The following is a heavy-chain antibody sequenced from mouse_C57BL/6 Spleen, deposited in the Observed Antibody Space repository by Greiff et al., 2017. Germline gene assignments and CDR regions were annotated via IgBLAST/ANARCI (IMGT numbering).Heavy chain of an antibody. V-gene: IGHV1-54*01. CDR1: GYAFTNYL. CDR3: ARSIYYDYDDGYAMDY. Sequence: VQLQQSGAELVRPGTSVKVSCKASGYAFTNYLIEWVKQRPGQGLEWIGVINPGSGGTNYNEKFKGKATLTADKSSSTAYMQLSSLTSEDSVVYFCARSIYYDYDDGYAMDYWGQGTSVTVSS. J-gene: IGHJ4*01. D-gene: IGHD2-4*01. CDR2: INPGSGGT.